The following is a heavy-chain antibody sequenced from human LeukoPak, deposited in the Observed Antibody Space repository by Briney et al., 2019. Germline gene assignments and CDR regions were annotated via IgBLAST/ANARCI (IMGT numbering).Heavy chain of an antibody. Sequence: GEALKISRNSLGNLLQNYLLELVRQIPREGLEWMGIIFSAYSDPRYHPSFQEHVTISADKSISIAYLQWGRLKTPDTGMYYCSRSFIPVSNWGQGTLVTVSS. D-gene: IGHD3-16*01. V-gene: IGHV5-51*01. CDR2: IFSAYSDP. J-gene: IGHJ4*01. CDR1: GNLLQNYL. CDR3: SRSFIPVSN.